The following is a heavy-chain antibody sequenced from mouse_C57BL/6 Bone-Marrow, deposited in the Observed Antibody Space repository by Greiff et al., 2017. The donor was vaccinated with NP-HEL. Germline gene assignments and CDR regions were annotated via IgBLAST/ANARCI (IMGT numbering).Heavy chain of an antibody. Sequence: EVQRVESGGGLVQPGGSLKLSCAASGFTFSDYGMAWVRQAPRKGTEWVAFISNLAYSIYYADTVTGRFTISRENAKNTLYLEMSSLRSEDTAMYYCSRSDGYFYYAMDYWGQVTSVTVSS. D-gene: IGHD2-3*01. CDR1: GFTFSDYG. J-gene: IGHJ4*01. CDR3: SRSDGYFYYAMDY. V-gene: IGHV5-15*01. CDR2: ISNLAYSI.